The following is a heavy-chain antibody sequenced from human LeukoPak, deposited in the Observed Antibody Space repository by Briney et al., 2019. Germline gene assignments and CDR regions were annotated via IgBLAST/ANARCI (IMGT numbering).Heavy chain of an antibody. D-gene: IGHD2-2*01. CDR1: GGTFSSYA. Sequence: SVKVSCKASGGTFSSYAISWVRQAPGQGLEWMGGIIPIFGTANYAQKFQGRVRITADESTSTAYMELSSLRSEDTAVYYCARDASGYCSSTSCYGPRDVWGQGTTVTVSS. V-gene: IGHV1-69*01. CDR2: IIPIFGTA. CDR3: ARDASGYCSSTSCYGPRDV. J-gene: IGHJ6*02.